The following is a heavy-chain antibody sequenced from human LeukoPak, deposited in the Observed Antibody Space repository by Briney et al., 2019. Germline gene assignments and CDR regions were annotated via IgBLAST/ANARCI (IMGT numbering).Heavy chain of an antibody. CDR2: IYYSGST. J-gene: IGHJ4*02. CDR3: ARDNYYYDSSGSQPFDY. Sequence: SETLSLTCTVSGNSFGDYYWSWIRQPAGKGLEWIGSIYYSGSTYYNPSLKSRATMSVDTSKNQFSLKLSSVTAADTAVYYCARDNYYYDSSGSQPFDYWGQGTLVTVSS. V-gene: IGHV4-4*07. CDR1: GNSFGDYY. D-gene: IGHD3-22*01.